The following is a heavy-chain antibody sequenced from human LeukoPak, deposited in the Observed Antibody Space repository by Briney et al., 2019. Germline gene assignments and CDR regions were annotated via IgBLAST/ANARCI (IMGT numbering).Heavy chain of an antibody. D-gene: IGHD3-22*01. CDR3: ARSPLNYYDSTGAFDI. Sequence: PGGSLRLSCAASGFTFSSYDMHWVRQATGKGLEWVSAIGTAGDTYYPGSVKGRFTISRENAKNSLYLQMNSLRAGDTAVYYCARSPLNYYDSTGAFDIWGQGTMVTVSS. V-gene: IGHV3-13*01. J-gene: IGHJ3*02. CDR2: IGTAGDT. CDR1: GFTFSSYD.